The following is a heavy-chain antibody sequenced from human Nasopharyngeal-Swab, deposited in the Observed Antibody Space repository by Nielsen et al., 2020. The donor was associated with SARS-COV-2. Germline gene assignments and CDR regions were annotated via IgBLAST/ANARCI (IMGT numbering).Heavy chain of an antibody. Sequence: VRQMPGKGLEWVSYISSSSSTIYYADSVKGRFTISRDNAKNSLYLQMNSLRDEDTAVYYCAREELGYCSGGSCLPFDYWGQGTLVTVSS. J-gene: IGHJ4*02. CDR3: AREELGYCSGGSCLPFDY. D-gene: IGHD2-15*01. CDR2: ISSSSSTI. V-gene: IGHV3-48*02.